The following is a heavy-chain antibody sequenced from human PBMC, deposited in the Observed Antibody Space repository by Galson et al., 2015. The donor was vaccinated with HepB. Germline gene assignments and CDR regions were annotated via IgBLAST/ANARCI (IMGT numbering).Heavy chain of an antibody. D-gene: IGHD6-13*01. V-gene: IGHV5-51*01. CDR3: ARLRRSSWYNDAFHI. CDR2: IFPGDSDT. Sequence: QSGAEVKKPGESLQISCKGSGYTFTTYWIGWVRQMPGKGLEWMGIIFPGDSDTRYSPSLQGQVTMSADKSTNTAYRQWSSLKASDTAMYYCARLRRSSWYNDAFHIWGQGTMVTVSS. J-gene: IGHJ3*02. CDR1: GYTFTTYW.